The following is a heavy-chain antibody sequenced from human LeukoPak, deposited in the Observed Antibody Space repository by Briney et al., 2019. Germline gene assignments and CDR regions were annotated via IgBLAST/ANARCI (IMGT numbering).Heavy chain of an antibody. Sequence: GGSLRLSCAASGFTFSSYWMSWVRQAPGKGLEWVANIKQDGSEKYYVDSVKGRFTISRDNSKNTLYLQMNSLRAEDTAVYYCARSPDMGFLEWLFYFDYWGQGTLVTVSS. J-gene: IGHJ4*02. CDR3: ARSPDMGFLEWLFYFDY. CDR1: GFTFSSYW. CDR2: IKQDGSEK. V-gene: IGHV3-7*03. D-gene: IGHD3-3*01.